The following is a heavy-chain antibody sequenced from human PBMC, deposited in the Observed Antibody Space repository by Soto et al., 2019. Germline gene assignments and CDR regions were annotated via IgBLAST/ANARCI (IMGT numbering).Heavy chain of an antibody. CDR1: GGSISSYY. CDR3: ARGIEGWYQGRYYYGMDV. D-gene: IGHD6-19*01. V-gene: IGHV4-59*01. CDR2: IYYSGST. Sequence: SETLSLTCTVSGGSISSYYWSWIRQPPGKGLEWIGYIYYSGSTNYNPSLKSRVTISVDTSKNQFSLKLSSVTAADTAVYYCARGIEGWYQGRYYYGMDVWGQGTTVTVS. J-gene: IGHJ6*02.